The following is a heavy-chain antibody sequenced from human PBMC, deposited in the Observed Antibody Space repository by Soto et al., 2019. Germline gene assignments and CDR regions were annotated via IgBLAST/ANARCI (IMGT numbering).Heavy chain of an antibody. CDR1: SGSFSGYY. CDR2: INHTGST. V-gene: IGHV4-34*01. Sequence: PSETLSLTCAVYSGSFSGYYWSWIRQPPGKGLEWIGEINHTGSTNYNPSLKSRVTISVDTSKNQFSLKLSSVTAADTAVYYCARGHDYDFWSGYYTANWFDPWGQGTLATVSS. D-gene: IGHD3-3*01. J-gene: IGHJ5*02. CDR3: ARGHDYDFWSGYYTANWFDP.